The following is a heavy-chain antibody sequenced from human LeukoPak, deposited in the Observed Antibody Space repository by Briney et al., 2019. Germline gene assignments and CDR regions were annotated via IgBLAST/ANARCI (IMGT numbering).Heavy chain of an antibody. CDR3: ARLAPNWDDAFDI. Sequence: GGSLRLSCAASGFTFSSYGMHWVRQAPGKGLEWVAFIRYDGSNKYYADSVKGRFTISRDNSKNTLYLQMNSLRAEDTAVYYCARLAPNWDDAFDIWGQGTMVTVSS. D-gene: IGHD1-1*01. CDR2: IRYDGSNK. J-gene: IGHJ3*02. CDR1: GFTFSSYG. V-gene: IGHV3-30*02.